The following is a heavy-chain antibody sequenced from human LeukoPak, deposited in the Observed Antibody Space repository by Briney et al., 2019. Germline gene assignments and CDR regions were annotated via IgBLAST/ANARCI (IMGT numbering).Heavy chain of an antibody. CDR2: IYKGGST. J-gene: IGHJ4*02. D-gene: IGHD4-17*01. CDR3: ARRFPPYGDSDY. V-gene: IGHV3-66*04. Sequence: GGSLRLSCAASGFTVSSDYMSWVRQAPGKGLEWVSVIYKGGSTYHADSVKDRFTISRDNSNNTLYLQMNSLRAEDTAVYYCARRFPPYGDSDYWGQGTLVTVSS. CDR1: GFTVSSDY.